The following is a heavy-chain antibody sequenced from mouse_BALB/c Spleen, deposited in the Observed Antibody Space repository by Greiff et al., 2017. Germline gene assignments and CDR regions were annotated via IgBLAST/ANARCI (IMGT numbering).Heavy chain of an antibody. J-gene: IGHJ3*01. CDR1: GYTFTSYY. D-gene: IGHD1-1*01. CDR2: IYPGNVNT. Sequence: VQLQQSGPELVKPGASVRISCKASGYTFTSYYIHWVKQRPGQGLEWIGWIYPGNVNTKYNEKFKGKATLTADKSSSTAYMQLSSLTSEDSAVYFCARSGGGYYGSSFLAYWGQGTLVTVSA. CDR3: ARSGGGYYGSSFLAY. V-gene: IGHV1S56*01.